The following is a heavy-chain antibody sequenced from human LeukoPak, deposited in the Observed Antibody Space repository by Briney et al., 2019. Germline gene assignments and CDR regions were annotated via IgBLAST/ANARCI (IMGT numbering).Heavy chain of an antibody. J-gene: IGHJ4*02. CDR2: ISYDGSNK. CDR3: ARDPERPLRHFDY. CDR1: GFTFSSYA. D-gene: IGHD1-14*01. V-gene: IGHV3-30-3*01. Sequence: PGRSLRLSCAASGFTFSSYAMHWVRQAPGKGLEWVAVISYDGSNKYYADSVKGRFTISRDNSKNTLYLQMNSLRAEDTAVYYCARDPERPLRHFDYWGQGTLVTVSS.